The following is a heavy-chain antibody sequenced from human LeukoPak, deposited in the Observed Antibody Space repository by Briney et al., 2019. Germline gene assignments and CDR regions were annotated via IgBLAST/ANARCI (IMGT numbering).Heavy chain of an antibody. CDR2: IRGGGDT. J-gene: IGHJ4*02. Sequence: GGSLRLSCAASGFTFTNNALSWFRQAPGEGLEWVSDIRGGGDTYYAESVKGRFTISRDNSKNTLYLQMNSLRAEDTALYYASGHGSSSYWGQGTLVTVSS. V-gene: IGHV3-23*01. CDR1: GFTFTNNA. D-gene: IGHD6-13*01. CDR3: SGHGSSSY.